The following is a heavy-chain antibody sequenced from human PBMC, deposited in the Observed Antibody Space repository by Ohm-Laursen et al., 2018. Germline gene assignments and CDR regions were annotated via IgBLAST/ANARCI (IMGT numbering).Heavy chain of an antibody. CDR3: ASPVTYSSSSYYYGMDV. D-gene: IGHD6-6*01. J-gene: IGHJ6*02. CDR1: GFTFSSYG. CDR2: ISYDGSNK. Sequence: SLRLSCTASGFTFSSYGMHWVRQAPGKGLERVAVISYDGSNKYYADSVKGRFTISRDNSKNTLYLQMNSLRAEDTAVYYCASPVTYSSSSYYYGMDVWGQGTTVTVSS. V-gene: IGHV3-30*03.